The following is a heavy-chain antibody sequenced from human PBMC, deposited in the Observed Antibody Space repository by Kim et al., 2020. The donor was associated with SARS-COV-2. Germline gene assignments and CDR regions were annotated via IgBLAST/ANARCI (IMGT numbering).Heavy chain of an antibody. J-gene: IGHJ3*02. Sequence: GGSLRLSCAASGFTFSSYEMNWVRQAPGKGLEWVSYISSSGSTIYYADSVKGRFTISRDNAKNSLYLQMNSLRAEDTAVYYCARALTLIGTAGTLGAFDIWGQGTMVTVSS. CDR1: GFTFSSYE. CDR2: ISSSGSTI. CDR3: ARALTLIGTAGTLGAFDI. D-gene: IGHD6-13*01. V-gene: IGHV3-48*03.